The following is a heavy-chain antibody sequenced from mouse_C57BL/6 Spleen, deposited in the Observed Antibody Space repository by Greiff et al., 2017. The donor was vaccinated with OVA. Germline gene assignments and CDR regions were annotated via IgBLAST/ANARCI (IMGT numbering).Heavy chain of an antibody. CDR3: ARGYFDY. Sequence: EVKLVESGGGLVKPGGSLKLSCAASGFTFSDYGMHWVRQAPEKGLEWVAYISSGSSTIYYADTVTGRFTISRDNAKNTLFLQMTSLRSEDTAMYYCARGYFDYWGQGTTLTVSS. V-gene: IGHV5-17*01. CDR2: ISSGSSTI. J-gene: IGHJ2*01. CDR1: GFTFSDYG.